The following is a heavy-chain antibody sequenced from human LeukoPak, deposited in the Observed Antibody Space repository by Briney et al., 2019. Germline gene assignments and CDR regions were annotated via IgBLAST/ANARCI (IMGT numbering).Heavy chain of an antibody. J-gene: IGHJ4*02. CDR3: ARDSIVGATHAFDY. D-gene: IGHD1-26*01. CDR2: ISSSSSYI. CDR1: GFTFSSYA. Sequence: GGSLRLSCAASGFTFSSYAMSWVRQAPGKGLEWVSSISSSSSYIYYADSVKGRFTISRDNAKNSLYLQMNSLRAEDTAVYYCARDSIVGATHAFDYWGQGTLVTVSS. V-gene: IGHV3-21*01.